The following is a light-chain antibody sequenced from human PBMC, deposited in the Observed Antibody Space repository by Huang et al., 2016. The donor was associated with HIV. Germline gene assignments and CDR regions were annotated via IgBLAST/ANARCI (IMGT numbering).Light chain of an antibody. V-gene: IGKV1-39*01. CDR2: GVS. Sequence: IQLTQSPTSLSASVGDRVAIACRASQAIGTYLNWFQQKPGRAPKLLISGVSSLHTGVPSRFIGSGSGTEFTLTSRGLQFDDFATYFCQQSYSALITFGQGTRLEMK. CDR1: QAIGTY. J-gene: IGKJ5*01. CDR3: QQSYSALIT.